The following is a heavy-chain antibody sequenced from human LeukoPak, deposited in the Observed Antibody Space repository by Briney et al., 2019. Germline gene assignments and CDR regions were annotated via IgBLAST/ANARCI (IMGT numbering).Heavy chain of an antibody. CDR1: GFTFGSYA. CDR2: ISYDGSNK. J-gene: IGHJ6*02. CDR3: ARLAAAGTLALWYYYGMDV. Sequence: GGSLRLSCAASGFTFGSYAMHWVRQAPGKGLEWVAVISYDGSNKYYADFVKGRFTISRDNSKNTLYLQMNSLRAEDTAVYYCARLAAAGTLALWYYYGMDVWGQGTTVTVSS. V-gene: IGHV3-30-3*01. D-gene: IGHD6-13*01.